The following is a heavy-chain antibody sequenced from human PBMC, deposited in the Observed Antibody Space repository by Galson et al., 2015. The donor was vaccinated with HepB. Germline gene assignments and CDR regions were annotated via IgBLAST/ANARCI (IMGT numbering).Heavy chain of an antibody. CDR3: ARDKVTSLLDARGRLEYYYYGMDV. CDR2: IYSGGST. J-gene: IGHJ6*02. D-gene: IGHD4-23*01. V-gene: IGHV3-53*04. CDR1: GFTVSSNY. Sequence: SLRLSCAASGFTVSSNYMSWVRQAPGKGLEWVSVIYSGGSTYYADSVKGRFTISRHNSKNTLYLQMNSLRAEDTAVYYCARDKVTSLLDARGRLEYYYYGMDVWGQGTTVTVSS.